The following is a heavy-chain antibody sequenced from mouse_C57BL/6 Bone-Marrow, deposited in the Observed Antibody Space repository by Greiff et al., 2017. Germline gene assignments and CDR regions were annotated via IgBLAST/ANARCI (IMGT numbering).Heavy chain of an antibody. Sequence: VQRVESGAELVRPGTSVKMSCKASGYTFTNYWLGWAKQRPGHGLEWIGAIYPGGGYTNYNAKFKGKATLTADKSSSTTYMQFSSLTSEDSAVYYCERGYYYAMDYWGKGTTVTVSS. J-gene: IGHJ4*01. V-gene: IGHV1-63*01. CDR1: GYTFTNYW. CDR2: IYPGGGYT. CDR3: ERGYYYAMDY.